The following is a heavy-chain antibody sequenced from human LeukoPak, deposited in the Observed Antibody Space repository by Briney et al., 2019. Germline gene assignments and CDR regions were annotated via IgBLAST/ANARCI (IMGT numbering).Heavy chain of an antibody. CDR2: VYYSGTT. J-gene: IGHJ4*02. Sequence: SETLSLTCSVSGGSINSNNYYWAWIRQPPGKRLNWIGTVYYSGTTYYNPSLKSRVTISVDTSRNQFSLKLSSMTAADTAVYYCARRPRTENYFDFWGQGTLVTVSS. CDR3: ARRPRTENYFDF. V-gene: IGHV4-39*01. D-gene: IGHD1-14*01. CDR1: GGSINSNNYY.